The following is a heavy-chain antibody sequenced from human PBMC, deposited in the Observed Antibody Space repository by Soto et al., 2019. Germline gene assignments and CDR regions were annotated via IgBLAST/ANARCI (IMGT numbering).Heavy chain of an antibody. J-gene: IGHJ5*02. V-gene: IGHV3-74*01. CDR1: GYTFSSYW. D-gene: IGHD2-21*02. Sequence: EVQLVESGGGLVQPGGSLRLSCAAYGYTFSSYWIHWVRQAPGKGLVWVSRVNNDGSGTAYADSVEGRFTISRDNAKNTVYLQLNSLRAEDTAVYYCSASRDYNWFDPWGQGTLVTVSS. CDR2: VNNDGSGT. CDR3: SASRDYNWFDP.